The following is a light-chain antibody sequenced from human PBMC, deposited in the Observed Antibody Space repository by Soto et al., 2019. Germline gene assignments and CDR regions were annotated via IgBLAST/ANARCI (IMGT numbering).Light chain of an antibody. CDR3: QQYGGSPRT. Sequence: EIVLTQSPGTLSLSPGERATLSCRASQSVSSSLAWYQQKGGQAPRLLIHGVSSRATGIPDRFSGSGSGTDFTLTISRLEPEDFAVYYCQQYGGSPRTFGQGTKVE. CDR2: GVS. CDR1: QSVSSS. V-gene: IGKV3-20*01. J-gene: IGKJ1*01.